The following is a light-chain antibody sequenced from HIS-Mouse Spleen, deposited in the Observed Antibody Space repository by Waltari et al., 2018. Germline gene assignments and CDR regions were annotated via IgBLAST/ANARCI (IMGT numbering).Light chain of an antibody. Sequence: DIVMTQSPDSLAVSLGERATINCKSSQSVLYSSNNKNYLAWYQQKPGQAPRLLIYGASSRATGIPDRFSGSGSGTDFTLTISRLEPEDFAVYYCQQYGSSPPYTFGQGTKLEIK. CDR3: QQYGSSPPYT. CDR1: QSVLYSSNNKNY. V-gene: IGKV4-1*01. J-gene: IGKJ2*01. CDR2: GAS.